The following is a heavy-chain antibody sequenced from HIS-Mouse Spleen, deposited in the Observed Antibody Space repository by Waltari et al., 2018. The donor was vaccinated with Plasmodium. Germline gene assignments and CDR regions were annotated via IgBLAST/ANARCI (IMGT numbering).Heavy chain of an antibody. Sequence: QVQLVESGGGVVQPGRSLRLSCAASGFTFSSYAMHWGRQAPGQGLEWVAVKSYDGSNKDYGDSVKGRFTSSRDKSKNTLYLQMNSLRAEETAVYYCAREWLGDGGYWGQGTLVTVSS. D-gene: IGHD6-19*01. J-gene: IGHJ4*02. CDR2: KSYDGSNK. CDR3: AREWLGDGGY. V-gene: IGHV3-30-3*01. CDR1: GFTFSSYA.